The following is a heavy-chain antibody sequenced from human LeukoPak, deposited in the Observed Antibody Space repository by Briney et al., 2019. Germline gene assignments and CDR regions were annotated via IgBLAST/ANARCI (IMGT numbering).Heavy chain of an antibody. CDR3: ARDERVAVADPFDY. V-gene: IGHV1-69*06. J-gene: IGHJ4*02. Sequence: GASVKVSCKASGGTLSIYAISWVRQAPGQGPEWMGGIIPIFGTSNYAQKFQGRVTITADKSTSTAYMELSSLRSEDTAVYYCARDERVAVADPFDYWGQGTLVTVSS. CDR2: IIPIFGTS. D-gene: IGHD6-19*01. CDR1: GGTLSIYA.